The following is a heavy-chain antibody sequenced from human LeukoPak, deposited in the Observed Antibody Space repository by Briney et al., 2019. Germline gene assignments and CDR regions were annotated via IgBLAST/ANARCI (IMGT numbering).Heavy chain of an antibody. CDR2: IYYSGST. CDR3: AREGARWEPSFSAFDI. D-gene: IGHD1-26*01. J-gene: IGHJ3*02. CDR1: GGSISSYY. V-gene: IGHV4-59*01. Sequence: PSETLSLTCTVSGGSISSYYWSRIRQPPGKGLEWIGYIYYSGSTNYNPSLKSRVTISVDTSKNQFSLKLSSVTAADTAVYYCAREGARWEPSFSAFDIWGQGTMVTVSS.